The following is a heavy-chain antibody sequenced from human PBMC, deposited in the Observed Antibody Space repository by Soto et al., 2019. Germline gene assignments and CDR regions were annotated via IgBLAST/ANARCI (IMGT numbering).Heavy chain of an antibody. D-gene: IGHD2-15*01. CDR1: GFTFSNAW. Sequence: GGSLRLSCAASGFTFSNAWMSWVRQAPGKGPEWVGHIKSKTDGGTTDYAAPVKGRFTISRDDSKNTLYLQMNSLKTEDTAVYYCTTELSPDIVVVVASGVDYWGQGTLVTVSS. V-gene: IGHV3-15*01. CDR3: TTELSPDIVVVVASGVDY. J-gene: IGHJ4*02. CDR2: IKSKTDGGTT.